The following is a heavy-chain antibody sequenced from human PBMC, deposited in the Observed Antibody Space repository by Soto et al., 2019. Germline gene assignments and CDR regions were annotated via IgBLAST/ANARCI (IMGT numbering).Heavy chain of an antibody. Sequence: QVQLVQSGAEVKKPGASVKVSCKASGYTFTSYDINWVRQATGQGLEWMGWMNPNSGNTGYAQKFQGRVTMTRNTSISTAYTDLSSLRSEDTAVYYCAITHLRFGEHHYWGQGTLVTVSS. V-gene: IGHV1-8*01. D-gene: IGHD3-10*01. J-gene: IGHJ4*02. CDR2: MNPNSGNT. CDR1: GYTFTSYD. CDR3: AITHLRFGEHHY.